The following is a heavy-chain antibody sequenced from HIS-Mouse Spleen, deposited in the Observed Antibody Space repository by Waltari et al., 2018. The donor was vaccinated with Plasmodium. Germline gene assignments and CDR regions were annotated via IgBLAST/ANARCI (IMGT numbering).Heavy chain of an antibody. CDR1: VSTFSSYW. CDR2: IKQDGSEK. V-gene: IGHV3-7*01. J-gene: IGHJ2*01. Sequence: VQLVASGGGLVQPGGSLRLSCAASVSTFSSYWMSWVRQAPGKGLEWVANIKQDGSEKYYVDAVKGRFTISRDNAKNSLYLQMNSLRAEDTAVYYCASSWYWYFDLWGRGTLVTVSS. D-gene: IGHD6-13*01. CDR3: ASSWYWYFDL.